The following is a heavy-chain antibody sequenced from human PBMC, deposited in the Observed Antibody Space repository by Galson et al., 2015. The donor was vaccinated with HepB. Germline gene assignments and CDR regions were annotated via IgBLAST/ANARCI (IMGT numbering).Heavy chain of an antibody. J-gene: IGHJ6*02. CDR2: INPNSGGT. V-gene: IGHV1-2*02. D-gene: IGHD4-23*01. CDR1: GYTFTGYY. CDR3: ARDEGDYGGILTIYYYYYGMDV. Sequence: SVKVSCKASGYTFTGYYMHWLRRAPGQGLEWMGWINPNSGGTHYAQKFQGRVTMTRDTSIRTAYMELSRLRSDDTAVNYCARDEGDYGGILTIYYYYYGMDVWGQGTTVTVSS.